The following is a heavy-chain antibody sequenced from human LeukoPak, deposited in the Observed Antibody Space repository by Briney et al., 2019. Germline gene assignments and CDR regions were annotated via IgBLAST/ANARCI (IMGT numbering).Heavy chain of an antibody. Sequence: SGTLSLTCAVSGGSISSSNWWSWVRQPPGKGLEWIGEIYHSGSTNYNPSLKSRVTISVDKSKNQFSLKLSSVTAEDTAVYYCAKDQRWESPHYLDSWGQGTLATVSS. CDR2: IYHSGST. CDR3: AKDQRWESPHYLDS. D-gene: IGHD1-26*01. V-gene: IGHV4-4*02. J-gene: IGHJ4*02. CDR1: GGSISSSNW.